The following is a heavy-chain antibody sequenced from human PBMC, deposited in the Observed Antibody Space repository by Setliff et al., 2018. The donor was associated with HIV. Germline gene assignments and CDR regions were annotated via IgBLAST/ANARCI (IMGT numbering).Heavy chain of an antibody. CDR1: GFTFSSFS. Sequence: LSLSCVGSGFTFSSFSMSWVRQAPGKGLEWVSGISGSGYSTYYADSVKGRFTISRDNSKNTVYLQMNSLRAEDTAVYYCARVLYDGSWYFDLWGRGTLVTVSS. J-gene: IGHJ2*01. D-gene: IGHD5-12*01. V-gene: IGHV3-23*01. CDR2: ISGSGYST. CDR3: ARVLYDGSWYFDL.